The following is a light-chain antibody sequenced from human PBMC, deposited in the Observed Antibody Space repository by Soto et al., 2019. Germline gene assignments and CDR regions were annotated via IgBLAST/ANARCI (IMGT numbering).Light chain of an antibody. V-gene: IGLV2-14*03. CDR1: SSDVGGSDY. J-gene: IGLJ1*01. CDR3: SSHTNTNSYV. Sequence: QSVLTQPASVSGSPGHSITISCTGTSSDVGGSDYVSWYQHHPDKAPKLVISDVSNRPSGASYRFSGSKSGNTASLTISGLQAEDEAIYYCSSHTNTNSYVFGTGTKVTVL. CDR2: DVS.